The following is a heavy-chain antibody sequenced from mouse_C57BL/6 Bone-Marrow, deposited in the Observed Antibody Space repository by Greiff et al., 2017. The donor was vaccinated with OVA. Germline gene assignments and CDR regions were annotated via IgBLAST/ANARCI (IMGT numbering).Heavy chain of an antibody. J-gene: IGHJ4*01. CDR3: ARGLFYDGYFYAMDY. D-gene: IGHD2-3*01. V-gene: IGHV1-61*01. Sequence: QVQLQQPGAELVRPGSSVKLSCKASGYTFPSYWMDWVKQRPGQGLEWIGNLYPSDSETHYNQKFKDKATLTVDKSSSTAYMQLSSLTSEDSAVYYCARGLFYDGYFYAMDYWGQGTSVTVSS. CDR1: GYTFPSYW. CDR2: LYPSDSET.